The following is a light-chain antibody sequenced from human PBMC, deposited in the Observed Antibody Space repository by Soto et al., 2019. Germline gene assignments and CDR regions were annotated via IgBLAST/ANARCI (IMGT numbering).Light chain of an antibody. CDR2: ANT. CDR1: SSNIGAGYD. Sequence: QSVLTQPPSVSGAPGQRVIISCTGSSSNIGAGYDVHWYQQLPGTAPKLLIYANTNRPSGVPDRFSGSKSGTSHSLASTGLQAEDEADYYCQSYASSFSGLVFGGGTKLTVL. J-gene: IGLJ2*01. CDR3: QSYASSFSGLV. V-gene: IGLV1-40*01.